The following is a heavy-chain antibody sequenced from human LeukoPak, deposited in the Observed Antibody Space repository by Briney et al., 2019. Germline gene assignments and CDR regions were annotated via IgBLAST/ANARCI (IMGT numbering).Heavy chain of an antibody. V-gene: IGHV3-30*04. D-gene: IGHD5-24*01. Sequence: GGSLRLSCAASGFTFSSYAMHWVRQAPGKGLEWVAVISYDGSNKYYADSVKGRFTISRDNSKNTLYLQMNSLRAEDTAVYYCARDSLDGYNYYYYYYMDVWGKGTTVTVSS. CDR3: ARDSLDGYNYYYYYYMDV. CDR2: ISYDGSNK. CDR1: GFTFSSYA. J-gene: IGHJ6*03.